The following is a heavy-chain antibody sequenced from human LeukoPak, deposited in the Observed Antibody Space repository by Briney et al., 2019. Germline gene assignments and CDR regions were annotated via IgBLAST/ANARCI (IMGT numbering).Heavy chain of an antibody. CDR3: ARDRYSSDWQFFDY. D-gene: IGHD6-19*01. J-gene: IGHJ4*02. Sequence: PGGSLRLSCAASGFSFNTYCVSWVRQAPGEGLEWVANIKQDGSEEDYVDSVKGRFTISRDNAKNSLYLQMNSLRAEDTAVYYCARDRYSSDWQFFDYWGQGTLVTVSS. CDR2: IKQDGSEE. CDR1: GFSFNTYC. V-gene: IGHV3-7*01.